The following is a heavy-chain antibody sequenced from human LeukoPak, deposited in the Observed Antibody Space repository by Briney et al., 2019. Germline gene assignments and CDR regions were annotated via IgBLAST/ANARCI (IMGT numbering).Heavy chain of an antibody. J-gene: IGHJ6*03. CDR3: ATAPSSFNYYYYMDV. CDR1: GGSISSGSYY. V-gene: IGHV4-61*02. Sequence: PSETLSLTCTVSGGSISSGSYYWSWIRQPAGKGLEWIGRIYASGSTNYNPSLKSRVTISVDTSKNQFSLKLSSVTAADTAVYYCATAPSSFNYYYYMDVWGKGTTVTVSS. CDR2: IYASGST. D-gene: IGHD6-6*01.